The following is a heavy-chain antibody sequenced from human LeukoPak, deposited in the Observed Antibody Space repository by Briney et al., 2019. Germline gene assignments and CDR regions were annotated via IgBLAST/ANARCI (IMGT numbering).Heavy chain of an antibody. D-gene: IGHD2-8*01. CDR1: GVTFGSYS. V-gene: IGHV3-48*01. CDR3: ARDHLYAFDY. CDR2: ISSSTI. Sequence: GRTLRLSCAASGVTFGSYSMNWVRQASGKGLEWVSYISSSTIWYADSVKGRFTIPRDNAKTSLYLQMNSLRAEDTAIYYRARDHLYAFDYWGQGTLVTVSS. J-gene: IGHJ4*02.